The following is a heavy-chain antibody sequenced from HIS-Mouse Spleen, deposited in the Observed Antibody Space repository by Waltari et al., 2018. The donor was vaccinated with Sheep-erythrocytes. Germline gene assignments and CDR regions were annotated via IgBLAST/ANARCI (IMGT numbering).Heavy chain of an antibody. CDR2: IFPGDSDT. Sequence: EVQLVQSGAEVKKPGESLKSSCKGSGYSFTSYWIGRVRPMPGKGLEWMGIIFPGDSDTRYSPSFQGQGTISADKSISTAYLQWSSLKASDTAMYYCARDEGTYYDFWSGYPPSYYFDYWGQGTLVTVSS. V-gene: IGHV5-51*03. D-gene: IGHD3-3*01. J-gene: IGHJ4*02. CDR1: GYSFTSYW. CDR3: ARDEGTYYDFWSGYPPSYYFDY.